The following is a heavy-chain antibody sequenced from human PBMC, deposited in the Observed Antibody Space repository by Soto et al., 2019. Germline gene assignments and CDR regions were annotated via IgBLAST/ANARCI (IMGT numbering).Heavy chain of an antibody. Sequence: ASVKVSCKASGYTFHNHGISWVRQAPGQGLEWLGWISGLDGKTKYAQRLQGRVTMTADTSTSTAYMELRSLRSDDTAVYYCARDRTSGWFDPWGQGTLVTVSS. V-gene: IGHV1-18*04. CDR1: GYTFHNHG. J-gene: IGHJ5*02. CDR2: ISGLDGKT. CDR3: ARDRTSGWFDP.